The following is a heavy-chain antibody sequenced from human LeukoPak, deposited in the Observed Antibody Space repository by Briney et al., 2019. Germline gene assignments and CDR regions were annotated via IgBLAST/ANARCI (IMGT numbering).Heavy chain of an antibody. CDR2: IYYSGST. V-gene: IGHV4-59*01. CDR3: AREVPLSGSYSQYFGL. J-gene: IGHJ2*01. D-gene: IGHD1-26*01. Sequence: NPSETLSLTCTVSGGSISSYYWSWIRQPPGKGLEWIGYIYYSGSTNYNPSLKSRVTISVDTSKNQFSLKLSSVTAADTAVYYCAREVPLSGSYSQYFGLWGRGTLVTVSS. CDR1: GGSISSYY.